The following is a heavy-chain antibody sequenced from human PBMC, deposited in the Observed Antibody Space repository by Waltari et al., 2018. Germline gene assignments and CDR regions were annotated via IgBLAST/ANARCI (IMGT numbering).Heavy chain of an antibody. CDR3: ARGLSKVADY. V-gene: IGHV4-38-2*01. Sequence: QVQLQESGPGLVKPSATLSLTCAVSGYPISSNYFWGWVRQPPGKGLEWIGHIYDSETIFYNPSLKSRVTISLDTSKNHFSLKLSSLTAADTAVYFCARGLSKVADYWGQGILVTVSS. CDR2: IYDSETI. D-gene: IGHD1-26*01. CDR1: GYPISSNYF. J-gene: IGHJ4*02.